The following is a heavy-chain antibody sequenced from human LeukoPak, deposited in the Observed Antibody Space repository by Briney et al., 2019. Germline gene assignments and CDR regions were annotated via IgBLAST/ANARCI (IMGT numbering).Heavy chain of an antibody. V-gene: IGHV1-69*13. CDR3: ARVRVAGTGYFDY. J-gene: IGHJ4*02. Sequence: GASVKVSCKASGGTFSSYAISWVRQAPGQGLEWMGGIIPIFGTANYAQKFQGRVTITADESTSTAYMELSSLRSEDTAVYYCARVRVAGTGYFDYWGQGTLVTVSS. CDR1: GGTFSSYA. CDR2: IIPIFGTA. D-gene: IGHD6-19*01.